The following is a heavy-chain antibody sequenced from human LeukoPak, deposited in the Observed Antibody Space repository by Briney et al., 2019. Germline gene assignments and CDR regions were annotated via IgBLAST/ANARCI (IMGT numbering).Heavy chain of an antibody. V-gene: IGHV3-53*01. CDR2: IYGGGST. CDR3: ARSNYGDRHFDL. Sequence: GGSLRLSCAASGLTVSNNYMSWVRQAPGKGLEWVSVIYGGGSTFYADSVQGRFTISRDNSKNTLYLQMNSLGVEDTAFYYCARSNYGDRHFDLWGRGTLVTVSS. J-gene: IGHJ2*01. D-gene: IGHD3-10*01. CDR1: GLTVSNNY.